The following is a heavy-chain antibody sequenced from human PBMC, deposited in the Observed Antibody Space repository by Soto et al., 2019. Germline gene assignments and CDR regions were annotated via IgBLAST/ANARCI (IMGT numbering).Heavy chain of an antibody. CDR2: ISKSGYT. Sequence: GGSLRLSCTVSGFAFNNYGINWVRQAPGKGLEWVSSISKSGYTYYSDSVKGRFAISRDNAKSSVSLQMNTLRVEDTAVYYCAREDSIIIPAVSDFWGQGTLVTVS. CDR1: GFAFNNYG. J-gene: IGHJ4*02. V-gene: IGHV3-21*01. CDR3: AREDSIIIPAVSDF. D-gene: IGHD2-2*01.